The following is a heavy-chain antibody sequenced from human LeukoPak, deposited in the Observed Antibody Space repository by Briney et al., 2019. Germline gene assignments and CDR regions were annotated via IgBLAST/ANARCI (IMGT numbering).Heavy chain of an antibody. CDR2: ISSSSSYI. D-gene: IGHD1-26*01. V-gene: IGHV3-21*06. CDR3: ARDRQQVGASNMRFDY. J-gene: IGHJ4*02. Sequence: GGSLRLSCAASGFTFSSYSMNWVRQAPGKGLEWVSSISSSSSYIYYADSVEGRFTISRDNSKNTLYLQMNNLRPDDTAVYYCARDRQQVGASNMRFDYWGQGILVTVSS. CDR1: GFTFSSYS.